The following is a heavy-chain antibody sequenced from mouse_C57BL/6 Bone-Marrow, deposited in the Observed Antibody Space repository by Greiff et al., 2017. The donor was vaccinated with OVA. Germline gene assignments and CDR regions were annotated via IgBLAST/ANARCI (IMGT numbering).Heavy chain of an antibody. D-gene: IGHD1-1*01. CDR1: GFTFSDYY. Sequence: EVKLEESEGGLVQPGSSMQLSCTASGFTFSDYYMAWVRQVPEKGLEWVATINYDGSITYYLDSLKSRFIISSDNAKNILYLQMSSLKSEDTATYYCAREDYYGSSYRDFDVWGTGTTVTVSS. J-gene: IGHJ1*03. V-gene: IGHV5-16*01. CDR2: INYDGSIT. CDR3: AREDYYGSSYRDFDV.